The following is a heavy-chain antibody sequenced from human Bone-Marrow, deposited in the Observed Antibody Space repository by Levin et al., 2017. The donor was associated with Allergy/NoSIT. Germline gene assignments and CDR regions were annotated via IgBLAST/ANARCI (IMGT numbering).Heavy chain of an antibody. CDR1: GITFSAYR. CDR3: ARVSY. Sequence: ASVKVSCAASGITFSAYRMNWVRQAPGKGLEWVSYISSSSNTIYYADSVKGRFTISRDNAKSSLYLLMNSLRDEDTAVYYCARVSYWGQGTLVTVSS. J-gene: IGHJ4*02. V-gene: IGHV3-48*02. CDR2: ISSSSNTI.